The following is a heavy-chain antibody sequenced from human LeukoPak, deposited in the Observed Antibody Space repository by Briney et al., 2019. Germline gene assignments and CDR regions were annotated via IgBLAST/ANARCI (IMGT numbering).Heavy chain of an antibody. CDR2: ISSSSGYI. V-gene: IGHV3-21*01. CDR1: GFTFSSYG. J-gene: IGHJ4*02. Sequence: GGSLRLSCAASGFTFSSYGMHWVRQAPGKGLEWVSSISSSSGYIYYADSVKGRFTISRDNAKNSLYLQMNSLRAEDTAVYYCSRGSRDGYNFNYWGQGTLVTVSS. CDR3: SRGSRDGYNFNY. D-gene: IGHD5-24*01.